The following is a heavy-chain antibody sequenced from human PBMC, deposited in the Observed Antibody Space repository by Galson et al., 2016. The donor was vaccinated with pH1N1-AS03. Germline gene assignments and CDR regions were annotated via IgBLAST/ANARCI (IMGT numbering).Heavy chain of an antibody. V-gene: IGHV4-61*02. J-gene: IGHJ6*02. Sequence: TLSLTCTVAGVSVTRGGFFWSWIRQPAGKELEWMGRLLPSGTTNYNPSFKSRVTMSMDTSKNQFSLELNSVTAADTAIYYCARGVRVDCGRELCYSGMDVWGQGATVTVSS. CDR1: GVSVTRGGFF. CDR3: ARGVRVDCGRELCYSGMDV. CDR2: LLPSGTT. D-gene: IGHD2-21*01.